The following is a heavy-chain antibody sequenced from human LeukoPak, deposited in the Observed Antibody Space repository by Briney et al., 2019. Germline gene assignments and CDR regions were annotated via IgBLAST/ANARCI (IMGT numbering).Heavy chain of an antibody. J-gene: IGHJ6*02. CDR2: IYYSGST. V-gene: IGHV4-39*07. CDR1: GGPASSSGYY. D-gene: IGHD1-14*01. Sequence: PSETLSLTCTVSGGPASSSGYYWVWIRQPPGQGLEFIGNIYYSGSTYYDPSLKSRVTMSVDTSKNQFSLKLSSVTAADTAVYYCARSDLRRNRYYYGMDVWGQGTTVTVSS. CDR3: ARSDLRRNRYYYGMDV.